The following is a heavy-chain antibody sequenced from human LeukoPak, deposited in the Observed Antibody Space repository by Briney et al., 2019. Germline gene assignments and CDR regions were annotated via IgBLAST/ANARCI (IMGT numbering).Heavy chain of an antibody. V-gene: IGHV1-3*03. D-gene: IGHD3-9*01. CDR1: GYTFTSYA. Sequence: ASVKVSCKASGYTFTSYAMHWVRQAPGQRLEWMGWINAGNGNTKYSQEFQGRVTITRDTSASTAYMELSSLRSEDMAVYYCARGNYDILTGEDGNFDYWGQGTLVTVSS. CDR3: ARGNYDILTGEDGNFDY. CDR2: INAGNGNT. J-gene: IGHJ4*02.